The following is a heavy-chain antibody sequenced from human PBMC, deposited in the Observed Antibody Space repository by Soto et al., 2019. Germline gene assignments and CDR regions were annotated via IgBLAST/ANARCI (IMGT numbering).Heavy chain of an antibody. V-gene: IGHV1-18*04. CDR2: ISGFNGNT. CDR1: GFTFTTYG. J-gene: IGHJ5*02. Sequence: QVQLVQSGDEVKKPGASVKVSCKALGFTFTTYGFSWVRQAPGQGLEWMGWISGFNGNTNYARKFQGRVTMTRDTSTSTVYMELRSLTSDDTATYYCARAARYCSTTSCFAFFYWFDPWVQGTLVTVSS. CDR3: ARAARYCSTTSCFAFFYWFDP. D-gene: IGHD2-2*01.